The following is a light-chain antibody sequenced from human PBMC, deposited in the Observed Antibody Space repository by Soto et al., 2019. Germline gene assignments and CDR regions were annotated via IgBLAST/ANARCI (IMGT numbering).Light chain of an antibody. CDR1: KSVSGN. CDR2: GAS. Sequence: EIVMTQSPAHLSVSPGERATLSCRASKSVSGNLAWYQQKPGQAPRLLIYGASTRATGIPARFSGSGSGTEFTLTISSLQSEDFAVYYCQQYNNWPRTFGQGTKVEIK. V-gene: IGKV3-15*01. CDR3: QQYNNWPRT. J-gene: IGKJ1*01.